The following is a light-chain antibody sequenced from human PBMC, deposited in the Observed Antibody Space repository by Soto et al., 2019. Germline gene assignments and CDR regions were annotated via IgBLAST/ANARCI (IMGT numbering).Light chain of an antibody. V-gene: IGKV3-20*01. CDR2: GAS. CDR3: QQYGTSGWT. Sequence: EIVLTQSPGTLPLSPGERATLSCRASQSFSRSYLAWYQQKPGQAPRLVIYGASSRATGIPDRFSGSGSGTDFTLTISRLEPDDFAVYYCQQYGTSGWTFGQGTKLEIK. CDR1: QSFSRSY. J-gene: IGKJ2*01.